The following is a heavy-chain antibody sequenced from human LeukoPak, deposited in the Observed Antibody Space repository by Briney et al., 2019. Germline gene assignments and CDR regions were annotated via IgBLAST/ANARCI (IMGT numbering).Heavy chain of an antibody. CDR1: GLTFSSYA. CDR2: IKYTDSGP. D-gene: IGHD3-10*01. V-gene: IGHV3-23*01. CDR3: AKDYPLASGGPPFFDY. J-gene: IGHJ4*02. Sequence: PGGSLRLSCAASGLTFSSYAVSWVRKAPGKGLEWVSGIKYTDSGPYYADSVKGRFTISRDNSENTVYLQMSSLRAEDTAVYYCAKDYPLASGGPPFFDYWGQGTLVTVSS.